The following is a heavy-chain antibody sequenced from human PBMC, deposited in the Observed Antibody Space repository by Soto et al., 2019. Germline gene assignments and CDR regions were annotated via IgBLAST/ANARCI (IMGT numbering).Heavy chain of an antibody. CDR1: GFTFHTYR. D-gene: IGHD4-17*01. CDR3: ARAGGTTVTGLWNLDS. V-gene: IGHV3-33*01. Sequence: VGSLRLSCEASGFTFHTYRMHCVRQPPCKGMEWLAAIWYYGPQKDYAHSVKGRFIISRDNSKKTLYLEMNSLRAEETAVYYCARAGGTTVTGLWNLDSWGQRTLVTVS. CDR2: IWYYGPQK. J-gene: IGHJ4*02.